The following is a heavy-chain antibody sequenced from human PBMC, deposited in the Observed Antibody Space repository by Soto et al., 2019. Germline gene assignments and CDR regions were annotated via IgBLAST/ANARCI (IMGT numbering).Heavy chain of an antibody. Sequence: GGSLRLSCAASGFTFGSYSMNWVRQAPGKGLEWVSYISSSGSTIYYADSVEGRFTISRDNAKNSLDLQMNSLRAEDTAVYYCAKDGGYSYGPYDYWGQGTLVTVSS. CDR1: GFTFGSYS. V-gene: IGHV3-48*01. J-gene: IGHJ4*02. CDR3: AKDGGYSYGPYDY. D-gene: IGHD5-18*01. CDR2: ISSSGSTI.